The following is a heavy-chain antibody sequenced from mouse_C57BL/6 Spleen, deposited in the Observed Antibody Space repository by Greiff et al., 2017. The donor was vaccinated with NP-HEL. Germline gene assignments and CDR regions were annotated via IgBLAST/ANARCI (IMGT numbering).Heavy chain of an antibody. V-gene: IGHV1-15*01. J-gene: IGHJ2*01. Sequence: VQLQQSGAELVRPGASVTLSCKASGYTFTDYEMHWVKQTPVHGLEWIGAIDPETGGTAYNQKFKGKAILTADKSSSTAYMELRSLTSEDSAVYYCTRSSNWEYFDYWGQGTTLTVSS. CDR3: TRSSNWEYFDY. CDR1: GYTFTDYE. CDR2: IDPETGGT. D-gene: IGHD4-1*01.